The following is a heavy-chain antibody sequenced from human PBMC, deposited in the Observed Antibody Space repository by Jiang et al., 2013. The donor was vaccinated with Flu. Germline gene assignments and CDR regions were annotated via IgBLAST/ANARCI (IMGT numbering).Heavy chain of an antibody. D-gene: IGHD3-3*01. CDR3: ASFGLFGGYYEGGHSDFDY. J-gene: IGHJ4*02. CDR2: INPSGGST. V-gene: IGHV1-46*03. Sequence: GAEVKKPGASVKVSCKASGYTFTSYYMHWVRQAPGQGLEWMGIINPSGGSTSYAQKFQGRVTMTRDTSTSTVYMELSSLRSEDTAVYYCASFGLFGGYYEGGHSDFDYWGQGTLVTVSS. CDR1: GYTFTSYY.